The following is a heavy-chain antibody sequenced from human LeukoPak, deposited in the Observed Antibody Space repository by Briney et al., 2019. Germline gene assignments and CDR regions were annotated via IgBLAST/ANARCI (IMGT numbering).Heavy chain of an antibody. J-gene: IGHJ4*02. CDR3: SKERPAEYYASGSYFDY. D-gene: IGHD3-10*01. Sequence: PGGSLRLSCAASGFTFRSFVMHWVRQAPGKGLEWVAAISYEDGSNKYYADSVKGRFTISRDNSKYTVYLEMNSLRVENTAMDYCSKERPAEYYASGSYFDYWGQGTLVTVSS. CDR2: ISYEDGSNK. V-gene: IGHV3-30*04. CDR1: GFTFRSFV.